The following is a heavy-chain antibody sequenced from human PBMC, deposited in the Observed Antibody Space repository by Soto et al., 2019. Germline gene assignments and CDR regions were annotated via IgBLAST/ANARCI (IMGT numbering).Heavy chain of an antibody. D-gene: IGHD6-13*01. CDR3: ARDRGIAAAAPKAY. V-gene: IGHV3-74*01. J-gene: IGHJ4*01. Sequence: GKGLVWVSRINSDGSSTSYADSVKGRFTISRDNAKNTLYLQMNSLRAEDTAVYYCARDRGIAAAAPKAYWGHGTPVTVSS. CDR2: INSDGSST.